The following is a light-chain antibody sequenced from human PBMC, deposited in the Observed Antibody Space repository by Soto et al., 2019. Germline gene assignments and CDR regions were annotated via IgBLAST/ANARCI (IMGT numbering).Light chain of an antibody. CDR1: QTVYSN. J-gene: IGKJ4*01. CDR3: HQHAESPLT. Sequence: EIVMTQSPATLSVSPGERATLSCRASQTVYSNLGWYQQKPGQAPRLLIYTASIRATGIPDRFSGSGSGTDFTLTISRLEPEDFAVYYCHQHAESPLTFGGGTKVDIK. V-gene: IGKV3-20*01. CDR2: TAS.